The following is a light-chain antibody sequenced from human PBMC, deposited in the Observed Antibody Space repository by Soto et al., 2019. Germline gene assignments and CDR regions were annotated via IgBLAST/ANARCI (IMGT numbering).Light chain of an antibody. CDR3: QQYYDTPT. Sequence: DVVMTQSPDSLAASLGERATINCKSSQSILFSPNNKNCLAWFHQKPGQPPKLLIYWTSARESGVPDRFTGSGSGTDFILTIRGLQAEDVGVYYCQQYYDTPTFGQGTKVEIK. CDR1: QSILFSPNNKNC. CDR2: WTS. J-gene: IGKJ1*01. V-gene: IGKV4-1*01.